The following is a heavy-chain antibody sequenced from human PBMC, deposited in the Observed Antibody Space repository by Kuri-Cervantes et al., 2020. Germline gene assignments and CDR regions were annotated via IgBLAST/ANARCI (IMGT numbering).Heavy chain of an antibody. CDR1: GYTFTSYG. CDR3: AKDYSSSYSYYYMDV. CDR2: ISAYNGDT. D-gene: IGHD6-6*01. Sequence: ASVKVSCKASGYTFTSYGISWVRQAPGQGLEWMGWISAYNGDTNYAQKLQGRVTMTTDTSTSTAYMELRSLTSDDTAVYYCAKDYSSSYSYYYMDVWGEGTTVTVSS. V-gene: IGHV1-18*01. J-gene: IGHJ6*03.